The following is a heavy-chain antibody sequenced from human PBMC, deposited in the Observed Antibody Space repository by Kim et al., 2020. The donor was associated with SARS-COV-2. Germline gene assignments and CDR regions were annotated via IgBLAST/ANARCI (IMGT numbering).Heavy chain of an antibody. CDR1: GGSISNYF. V-gene: IGHV4-59*01. CDR2: IYYSGST. CDR3: ARTHMYCVFLTGWSYYGMDV. D-gene: IGHD3-9*01. Sequence: SETLSLTCTVSGGSISNYFWSWIRQPPGMGLEWIGYIYYSGSTNYNPALKSRVTISLDTSKNQFSLKLSSVTAADTAVYYCARTHMYCVFLTGWSYYGMDVWGQGTTVTVSS. J-gene: IGHJ6*02.